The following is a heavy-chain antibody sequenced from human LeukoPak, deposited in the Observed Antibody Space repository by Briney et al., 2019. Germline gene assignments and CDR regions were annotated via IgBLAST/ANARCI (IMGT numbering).Heavy chain of an antibody. CDR2: ISYDGSNE. J-gene: IGHJ4*02. CDR3: AKSRVRGAYCFDY. CDR1: GFTFRTYG. D-gene: IGHD3-10*02. V-gene: IGHV3-30*18. Sequence: GGSLRLSCAASGFTFRTYGMNWVRQAPGKGLEWVAIISYDGSNEDYADSVKGRFTISRDNSKNTLYLQMNSLRAEDSAVYYCAKSRVRGAYCFDYWGQGTLVTVSS.